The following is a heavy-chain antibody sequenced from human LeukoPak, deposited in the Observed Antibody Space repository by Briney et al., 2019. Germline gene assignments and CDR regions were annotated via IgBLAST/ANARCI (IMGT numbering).Heavy chain of an antibody. Sequence: GASVKVSCKASGYTVTSYGISWVRQAPGQGLEWMGWISAYNGNTNYAQKLQGRVTMTTDTSTSTAYMELRSLRSDDTAVYYCARDQKRYEYSSSWYGDYWGQGTLVTVSP. CDR3: ARDQKRYEYSSSWYGDY. CDR1: GYTVTSYG. CDR2: ISAYNGNT. V-gene: IGHV1-18*01. J-gene: IGHJ4*02. D-gene: IGHD6-13*01.